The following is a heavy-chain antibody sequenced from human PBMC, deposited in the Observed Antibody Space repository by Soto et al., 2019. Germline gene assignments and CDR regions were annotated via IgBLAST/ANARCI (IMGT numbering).Heavy chain of an antibody. V-gene: IGHV4-30-4*01. Sequence: SETLSLTCTVSGGSVSSADYYWSWIRQPPGKGLEWIGHIYYTGSTYYNPSLKSRLTISVDTSKNQFSLKVSSVTAADTAVYYCARSYDFWSGSPDLVGMDVWGQGTTVTVSS. CDR1: GGSVSSADYY. D-gene: IGHD3-3*01. CDR3: ARSYDFWSGSPDLVGMDV. J-gene: IGHJ6*02. CDR2: IYYTGST.